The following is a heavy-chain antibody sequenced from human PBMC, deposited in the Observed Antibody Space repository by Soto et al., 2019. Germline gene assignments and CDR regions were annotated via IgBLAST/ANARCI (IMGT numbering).Heavy chain of an antibody. D-gene: IGHD3-10*01. CDR2: MYYGGST. V-gene: IGHV4-59*07. CDR3: ARGQLLHYQYGLDV. CDR1: GVPITTFY. Sequence: QVQLQESGPALVRPSDSLSLMCSVSGVPITTFYWSWIRQAPGKGLEYIGYMYYGGSTHYNPALKSRVTISVDTAKNEFSLKLRSVTAADTAAYYCARGQLLHYQYGLDVWGQGTTVIV. J-gene: IGHJ6*02.